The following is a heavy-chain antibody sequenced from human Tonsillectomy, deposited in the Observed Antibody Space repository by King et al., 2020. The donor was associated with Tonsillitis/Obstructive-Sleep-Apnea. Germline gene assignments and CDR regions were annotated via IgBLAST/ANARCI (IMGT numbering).Heavy chain of an antibody. D-gene: IGHD4-11*01. V-gene: IGHV1-2*02. Sequence: GQLVQSVAEVKKPGASVKVSCKASGYTFTGYYMHWVRQAPGQGLEWMGWINPNSGGTNYAQKFQGRVTMTRDTSISTAYMELSSLRSDDTAVYYCARDRHSNNWFDPWGQGTLVTVSS. J-gene: IGHJ5*02. CDR1: GYTFTGYY. CDR2: INPNSGGT. CDR3: ARDRHSNNWFDP.